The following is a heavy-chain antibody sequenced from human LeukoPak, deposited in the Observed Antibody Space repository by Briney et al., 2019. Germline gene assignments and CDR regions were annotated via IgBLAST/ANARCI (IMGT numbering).Heavy chain of an antibody. D-gene: IGHD6-25*01. V-gene: IGHV3-33*01. Sequence: PGGSLRLSCAASGFTFSSYGMHWVRQAPGKGLEWVAVIWYDGSNKYYADSVKGRFTISRDNSKNTLYLQMNSLRAEDTAVYYCARGGRYGYLIPTDHYYYMDVWGKGTTVTVSS. J-gene: IGHJ6*03. CDR2: IWYDGSNK. CDR3: ARGGRYGYLIPTDHYYYMDV. CDR1: GFTFSSYG.